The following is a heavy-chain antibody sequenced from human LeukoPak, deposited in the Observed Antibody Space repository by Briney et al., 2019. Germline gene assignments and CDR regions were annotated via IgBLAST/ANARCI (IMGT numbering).Heavy chain of an antibody. V-gene: IGHV1-69*13. D-gene: IGHD3-10*01. CDR2: IIPIFGTA. Sequence: GASVKVSCKASGGTFSSYAISWVRQAPGQGLEWMGGIIPIFGTANYAQKFQGRVTITADESTSTAYMELSSLRSEDTAVYYCARAGVVYGSGSYYNTYFDYWGQGTLVTVPS. CDR1: GGTFSSYA. CDR3: ARAGVVYGSGSYYNTYFDY. J-gene: IGHJ4*02.